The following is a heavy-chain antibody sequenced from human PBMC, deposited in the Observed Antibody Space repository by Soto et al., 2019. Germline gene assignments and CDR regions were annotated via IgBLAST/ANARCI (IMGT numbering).Heavy chain of an antibody. D-gene: IGHD3-9*01. J-gene: IGHJ4*02. CDR2: ISGSGAIT. CDR1: GFTFKNYD. Sequence: EVQLLESGGGLVQPGGSLRLSCVASGFTFKNYDMRWVRQAPGKGLEWVSGISGSGAITYYADSVRGRFTISRDNSKNTLYMLLNSLGAEDTDIFYCAKDRQFRSYYESAGHYNNWGQGTLVTVSS. CDR3: AKDRQFRSYYESAGHYNN. V-gene: IGHV3-23*01.